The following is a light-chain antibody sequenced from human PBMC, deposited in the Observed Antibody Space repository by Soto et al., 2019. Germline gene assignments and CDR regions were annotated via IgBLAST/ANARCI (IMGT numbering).Light chain of an antibody. J-gene: IGKJ4*01. V-gene: IGKV1-6*01. CDR3: LQDYNYPLT. CDR1: QDIRND. CDR2: ATS. Sequence: AIQMTQSPSSLSAFVGDRVTITCQASQDIRNDLGWYQQKPGKAPKLLIYATSNLQSGVPSRFSGSGSGTDFTLTISSLQPEDFATHYCLQDYNYPLTFGGGTRVEIK.